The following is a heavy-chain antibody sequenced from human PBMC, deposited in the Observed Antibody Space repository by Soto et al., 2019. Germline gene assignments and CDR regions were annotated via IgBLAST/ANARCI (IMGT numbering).Heavy chain of an antibody. CDR2: IYYSGST. V-gene: IGHV4-61*01. D-gene: IGHD2-21*01. Sequence: QVQLQESGPGLVKPSETQSLTCTVADGYVSSGSYYWNWIRQPPGKGLEWIGFIYYSGSTHYNPSLQSRVTISVDTSRNQFSLRLSSVTAADTAIYYCARYRGDSTLAFDIWGQGTMVTVSS. CDR3: ARYRGDSTLAFDI. CDR1: DGYVSSGSYY. J-gene: IGHJ3*02.